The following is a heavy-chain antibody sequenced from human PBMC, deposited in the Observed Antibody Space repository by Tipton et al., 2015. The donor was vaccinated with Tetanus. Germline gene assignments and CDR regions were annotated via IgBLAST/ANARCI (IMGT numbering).Heavy chain of an antibody. J-gene: IGHJ4*02. CDR1: GFTFSSYP. CDR3: AREENSGSFDY. CDR2: ILTNEASA. D-gene: IGHD6-19*01. Sequence: SLRLSCAASGFTFSSYPMHWVRQAPGKGLEYVSSILTNEASALYADSVKGRFTISRDNAKNSLLLQMNSLRAEDTAGYYCAREENSGSFDYLGQGALVTVSS. V-gene: IGHV3-64*04.